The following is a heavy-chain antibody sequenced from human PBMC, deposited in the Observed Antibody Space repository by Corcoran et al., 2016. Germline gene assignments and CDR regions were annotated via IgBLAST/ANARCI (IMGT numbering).Heavy chain of an antibody. D-gene: IGHD3-22*01. V-gene: IGHV1-69*06. CDR3: ARDYDDSSGYFDFHYYYYGMDV. CDR1: GGTFSSYA. J-gene: IGHJ6*02. Sequence: QVQLVQSGAEVKKPGSSVKVSCKASGGTFSSYAISWVRQAPGQGLEWMGGIIPIFGTANYAQKFQGRVTITADKSTSTAYMELSSLRSEDTAVYYCARDYDDSSGYFDFHYYYYGMDVWGQGTTVTVSS. CDR2: IIPIFGTA.